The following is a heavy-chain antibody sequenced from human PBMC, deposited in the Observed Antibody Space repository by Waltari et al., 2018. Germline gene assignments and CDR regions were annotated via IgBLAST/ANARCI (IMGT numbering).Heavy chain of an antibody. V-gene: IGHV1-46*01. D-gene: IGHD3-3*01. CDR3: ASDPTLFGIRQNYFDS. CDR2: INPSGGDT. Sequence: QVHLVQSGAEVRKPGASVKVSCKASGYNFTDFHMDWVRQTPGQGLEWLGLINPSGGDTILAGKFQARIAGTRDKSAGVVYLELGGLRSVDTGVYYCASDPTLFGIRQNYFDSWGQGTQVTVSS. CDR1: GYNFTDFH. J-gene: IGHJ4*02.